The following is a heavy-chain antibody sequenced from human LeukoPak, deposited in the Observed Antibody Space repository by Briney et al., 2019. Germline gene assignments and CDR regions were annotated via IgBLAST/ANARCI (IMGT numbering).Heavy chain of an antibody. CDR2: IYPGNSDT. J-gene: IGHJ4*02. Sequence: GESLEISCKGSGYSFISYWIGWVRQMPGKGLEWMGIIYPGNSDTRYSPSFQGQVTISADKSISTAYLQWSGLKASDTAMYYCARGPDVAVAGASDYWGQGTLVTVSS. D-gene: IGHD6-19*01. CDR1: GYSFISYW. CDR3: ARGPDVAVAGASDY. V-gene: IGHV5-51*01.